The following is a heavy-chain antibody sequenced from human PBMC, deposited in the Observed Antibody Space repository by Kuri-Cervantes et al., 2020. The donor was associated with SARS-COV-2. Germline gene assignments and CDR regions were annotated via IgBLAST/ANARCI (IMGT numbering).Heavy chain of an antibody. J-gene: IGHJ5*02. V-gene: IGHV1-69*06. CDR3: ARGHHLSNWFDP. Sequence: SVKVSCKASGYTFTSYDINWVRQATGQGLEWMGGIIPIFGTANYAQKFQGRVTITVDKSTSTAYMELSSLTSEDTAVYYCARGHHLSNWFDPWGQGTLVTVSS. CDR2: IIPIFGTA. CDR1: GYTFTSYD.